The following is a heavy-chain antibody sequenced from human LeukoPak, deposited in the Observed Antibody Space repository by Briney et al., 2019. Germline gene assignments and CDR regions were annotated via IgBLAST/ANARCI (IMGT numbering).Heavy chain of an antibody. D-gene: IGHD4-11*01. V-gene: IGHV1-46*01. CDR3: ARSVLTVTTSLNWFDP. J-gene: IGHJ5*02. Sequence: ASVKVSCKASGYTFTSYYMHWVRQAPGQGLEWMGIINPSGGSTGYAQKFQGRVTMTRDTSTSTIYMELSSLGSEDTAVYFCARSVLTVTTSLNWFDPWGQGTLVTVSS. CDR1: GYTFTSYY. CDR2: INPSGGST.